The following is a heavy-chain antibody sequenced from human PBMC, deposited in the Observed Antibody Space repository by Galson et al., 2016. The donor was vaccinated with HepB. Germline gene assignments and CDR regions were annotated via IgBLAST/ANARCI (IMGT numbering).Heavy chain of an antibody. CDR1: GFPFDSYS. CDR2: ISGNGANT. D-gene: IGHD2-15*01. Sequence: LRLSCAASGFPFDSYSVNWLRQAPGKGLEWVSTISGNGANTYHAGSVKGRFTVSRDNANNTLYLHMNSLRAEDTATYYFARLNKLLPYFDYWGRGILVTVTS. CDR3: ARLNKLLPYFDY. J-gene: IGHJ4*02. V-gene: IGHV3-23*01.